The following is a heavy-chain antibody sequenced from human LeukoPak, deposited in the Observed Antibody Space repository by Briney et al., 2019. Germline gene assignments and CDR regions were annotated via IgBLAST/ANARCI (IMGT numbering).Heavy chain of an antibody. Sequence: SETLSLTCTVSGGSIGGYFWSWLRQPPGKGLEWVGWIFYNGNTNYNSSLKSRLTMSVDASKNQFYLKLNSVTAADTAVYYCARYSSDHDGRHFEFWGQGILVTVSP. CDR3: ARYSSDHDGRHFEF. V-gene: IGHV4-59*01. CDR2: IFYNGNT. J-gene: IGHJ4*02. D-gene: IGHD2-21*01. CDR1: GGSIGGYF.